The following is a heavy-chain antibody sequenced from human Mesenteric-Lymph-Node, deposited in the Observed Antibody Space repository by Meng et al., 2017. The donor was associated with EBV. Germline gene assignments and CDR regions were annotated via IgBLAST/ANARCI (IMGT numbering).Heavy chain of an antibody. CDR3: ARLVVVPAALDY. D-gene: IGHD2-2*01. CDR2: IYYSGST. J-gene: IGHJ4*02. Sequence: GQLQESGPGLVKPSQTLSLTCAVSGGSISSGGYYWSWIRQPPGKGLEWIGYIYYSGSTYYNPSLKSRVTISVDTSKNQFSLKLSSVIAADTAVYYCARLVVVPAALDYWGQGTLVTVSS. CDR1: GGSISSGGYY. V-gene: IGHV4-30-4*01.